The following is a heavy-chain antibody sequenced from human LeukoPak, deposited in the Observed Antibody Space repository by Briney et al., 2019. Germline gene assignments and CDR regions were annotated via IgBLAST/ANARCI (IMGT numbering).Heavy chain of an antibody. CDR1: GVSISTSSYY. Sequence: SETLSLTCTVSGVSISTSSYYWGWIRQPPGKGLEWIGSIFYTGGPYYNPSLKSRVTISVDTSKNHFSLRLSSVTAADTAVYLCARDVVSGSGGYYFDYWGQGALVTVSS. J-gene: IGHJ4*02. D-gene: IGHD3-10*01. CDR3: ARDVVSGSGGYYFDY. CDR2: IFYTGGP. V-gene: IGHV4-39*02.